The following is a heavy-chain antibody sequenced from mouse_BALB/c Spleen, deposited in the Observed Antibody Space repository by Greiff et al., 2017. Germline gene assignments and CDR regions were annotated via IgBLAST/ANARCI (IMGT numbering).Heavy chain of an antibody. V-gene: IGHV2-9*02. Sequence: VQGVESGPGLVAPSQSLSITCTVSGFSLTSYGVHWVRQPPGKGLEWLGVIWAGGSTNYNSALMSRLSISKDNSKSQVFLKMNSLQTDYTAMYYCAREEDYRYAMDYWGQGTSVTVSS. D-gene: IGHD2-14*01. CDR2: IWAGGST. J-gene: IGHJ4*01. CDR3: AREEDYRYAMDY. CDR1: GFSLTSYG.